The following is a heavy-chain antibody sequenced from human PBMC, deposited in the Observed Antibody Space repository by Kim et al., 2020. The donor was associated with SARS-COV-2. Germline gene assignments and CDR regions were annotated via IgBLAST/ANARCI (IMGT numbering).Heavy chain of an antibody. CDR3: ARGFDL. V-gene: IGHV4-59*09. Sequence: YYSGGTNSTPSHKRRVTISVDTSKNQFSLKLSSVTAADTAVYYCARGFDLWGRGTLVTVSS. CDR2: YYSGGT. J-gene: IGHJ2*01.